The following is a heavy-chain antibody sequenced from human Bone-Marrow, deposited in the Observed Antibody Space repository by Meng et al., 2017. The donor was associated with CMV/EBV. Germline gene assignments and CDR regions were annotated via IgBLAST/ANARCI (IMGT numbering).Heavy chain of an antibody. Sequence: GSLRLSCTVSGYSISSGYYWGWIRQPPGKGLEWVGSIYHSGSTYYNPSLKSRVTISVDTSKNQFSLKLSSVTAADTAVYYCALYDFWSGYYTWGQGTLVTGS. J-gene: IGHJ4*02. D-gene: IGHD3-3*01. CDR3: ALYDFWSGYYT. CDR1: GYSISSGYY. V-gene: IGHV4-38-2*02. CDR2: IYHSGST.